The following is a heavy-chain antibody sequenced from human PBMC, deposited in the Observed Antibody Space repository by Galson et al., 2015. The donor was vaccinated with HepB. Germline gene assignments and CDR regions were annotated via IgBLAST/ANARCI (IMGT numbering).Heavy chain of an antibody. Sequence: SLRLSCAASGFTFSNYGMHWVRQAPGKGLEWVAVISYDGSNKYYAYSVKGRFTISRDNSKNTLYLQMNSLRAEDTALYYCAKDPYLYSALAGTMAGFDYWGQGTLVTVSS. V-gene: IGHV3-30*18. CDR2: ISYDGSNK. CDR1: GFTFSNYG. J-gene: IGHJ4*02. CDR3: AKDPYLYSALAGTMAGFDY. D-gene: IGHD6-19*01.